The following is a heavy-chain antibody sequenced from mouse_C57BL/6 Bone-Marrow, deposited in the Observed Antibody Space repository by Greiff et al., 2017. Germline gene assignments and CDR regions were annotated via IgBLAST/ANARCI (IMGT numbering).Heavy chain of an antibody. CDR2: IYPRDGST. J-gene: IGHJ1*03. CDR1: GYTFTSYD. V-gene: IGHV1-85*01. CDR3: ARDYGSSYWYFDV. D-gene: IGHD1-1*01. Sequence: QVQLQQSGPELVKPGASVKLSCKASGYTFTSYDINWVKPRPGQGLEWIGWIYPRDGSTKYNEKFKGKATLTVDTSSSTAYMVLHSLTSEDSAVYFCARDYGSSYWYFDVWGTGTTVTVSS.